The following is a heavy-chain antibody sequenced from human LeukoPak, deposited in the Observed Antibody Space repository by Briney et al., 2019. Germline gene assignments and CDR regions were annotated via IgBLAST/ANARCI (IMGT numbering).Heavy chain of an antibody. CDR2: IRYDGNIK. CDR1: GFTFSSYG. J-gene: IGHJ5*02. Sequence: GGSLRLSCGASGFTFSSYGMLWVRQSPGKGLEWVAFIRYDGNIKFYADSVKGRFTISRDNSKNTLYLQMNSLRAEDTAVYYCARSSKEVGFDPWGQGTLVTVSS. V-gene: IGHV3-30*02. D-gene: IGHD1-26*01. CDR3: ARSSKEVGFDP.